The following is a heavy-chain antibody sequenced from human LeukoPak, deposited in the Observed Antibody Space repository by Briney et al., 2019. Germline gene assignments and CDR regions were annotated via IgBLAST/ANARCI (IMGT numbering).Heavy chain of an antibody. J-gene: IGHJ5*02. CDR2: IYHSGTT. Sequence: SETLSLTCAVSGVAISRGGYAWNWIRQPPGKGLEWIAYIYHSGTTYYNPSLKSRATMSVDTSKNQFSLKLSSVTAADTAVYYCVRGRYSSGWFKDKNWFDPWGQGTLVTVSS. D-gene: IGHD6-19*01. V-gene: IGHV4-30-4*07. CDR3: VRGRYSSGWFKDKNWFDP. CDR1: GVAISRGGYA.